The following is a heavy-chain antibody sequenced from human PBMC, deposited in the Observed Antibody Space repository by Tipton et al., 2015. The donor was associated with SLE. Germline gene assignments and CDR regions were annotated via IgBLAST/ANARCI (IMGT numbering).Heavy chain of an antibody. CDR3: ASDGVWNPI. Sequence: TLSLTCAVSGGSINSGGYSWSWIRQPPGKGLEWIGFIYYSGSTNYNPSLKSRVTISLDTSKNQFSLKLSSMTAADTAVYYCASDGVWNPIWGQGTMVTVSS. J-gene: IGHJ3*02. CDR1: GGSINSGGYS. V-gene: IGHV4-61*08. D-gene: IGHD1-1*01. CDR2: IYYSGST.